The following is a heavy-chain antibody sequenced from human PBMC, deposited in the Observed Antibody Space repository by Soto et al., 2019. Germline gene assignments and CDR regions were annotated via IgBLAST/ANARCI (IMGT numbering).Heavy chain of an antibody. CDR3: ARHAAHSSGSTDY. Sequence: QLQLQESGPGLVKPSETLSLTCTVSGGSISSSSYYWGWIPQPPGKGLEWIGSIYYSGSTYYNPPXXXRXXISVDTSTTQFSPKLSSLTAADTAVYYCARHAAHSSGSTDYWGQGTLVTVSS. CDR2: IYYSGST. J-gene: IGHJ4*02. CDR1: GGSISSSSYY. D-gene: IGHD6-19*01. V-gene: IGHV4-39*01.